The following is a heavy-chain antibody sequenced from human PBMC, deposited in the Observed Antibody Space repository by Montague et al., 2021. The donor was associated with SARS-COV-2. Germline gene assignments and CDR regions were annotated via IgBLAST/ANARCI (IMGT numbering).Heavy chain of an antibody. J-gene: IGHJ4*02. D-gene: IGHD6-13*01. V-gene: IGHV4-4*07. CDR2: IYTSGST. Sequence: SETLSLTCTVSSGSISSYYWSWIRQPAGKGLEWIGRIYTSGSTNYDPSLKSRVTMSVDTSKNQFSLKLSSVTAADTAVYYCARVWYSSSWYYFDYWGQGTLVTVSS. CDR1: SGSISSYY. CDR3: ARVWYSSSWYYFDY.